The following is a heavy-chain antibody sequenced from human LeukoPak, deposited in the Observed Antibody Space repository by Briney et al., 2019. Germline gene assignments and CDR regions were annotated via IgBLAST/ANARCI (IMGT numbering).Heavy chain of an antibody. V-gene: IGHV3-23*01. CDR3: AKDPNRIIWNEGNWFDP. J-gene: IGHJ5*02. CDR2: ISGSGGST. Sequence: GGSLRLSCAASGFTFSSYAMSWVRQAPGKGLEWVSAISGSGGSTYYADSVKGRFTISRDNSKNTLYLQMNSLGAEDTAVYYCAKDPNRIIWNEGNWFDPWGQGTLVTVSS. D-gene: IGHD1-1*01. CDR1: GFTFSSYA.